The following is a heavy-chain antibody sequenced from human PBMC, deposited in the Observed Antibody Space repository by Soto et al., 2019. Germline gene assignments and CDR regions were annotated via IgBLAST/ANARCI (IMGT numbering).Heavy chain of an antibody. CDR3: ARDHGSYPNT. CDR2: VYYSGAA. CDR1: GGAMTSDF. J-gene: IGHJ1*01. Sequence: QVQLQESGPGLVKPSETLSLTCNVSGGAMTSDFWSWIRQPPGKGLEWIGYVYYSGAADYNPSLKPRVTISIATSKTQFSLRPASATAADTGVYYCARDHGSYPNTWGQGILVTVSS. V-gene: IGHV4-59*01. D-gene: IGHD3-16*02.